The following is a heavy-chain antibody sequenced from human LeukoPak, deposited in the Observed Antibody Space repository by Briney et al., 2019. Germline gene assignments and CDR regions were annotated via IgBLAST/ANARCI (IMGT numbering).Heavy chain of an antibody. CDR3: AKDQVPYCTNGVCYPSYGMDV. V-gene: IGHV3-30*18. Sequence: PGGSLGLSCAASGFTFSSYGMHWVRQAPGKGLEWVAVISYDGSNKYYADSVKGRFTISRDNSKNTLYLQMNSLRAEDTAVYYCAKDQVPYCTNGVCYPSYGMDVWGQGTTVTVSS. CDR2: ISYDGSNK. CDR1: GFTFSSYG. D-gene: IGHD2-8*01. J-gene: IGHJ6*02.